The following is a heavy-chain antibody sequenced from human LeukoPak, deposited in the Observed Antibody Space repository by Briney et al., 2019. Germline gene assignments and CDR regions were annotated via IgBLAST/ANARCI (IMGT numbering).Heavy chain of an antibody. CDR3: ARDGRGGSCYFMCDFDY. D-gene: IGHD2-15*01. CDR1: GFAFSSYS. CDR2: ISSSSSYI. Sequence: GGSLRLSCAASGFAFSSYSMTWVRQAPGKGLEWVASISSSSSYIYYGDSVKGRLTISRDNAKNSVFLLMNSLRAEDTAIYYCARDGRGGSCYFMCDFDYWGQGTLVTASA. J-gene: IGHJ4*02. V-gene: IGHV3-21*04.